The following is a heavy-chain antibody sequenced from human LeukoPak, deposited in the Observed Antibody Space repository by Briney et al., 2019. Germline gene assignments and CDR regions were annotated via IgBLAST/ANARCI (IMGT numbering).Heavy chain of an antibody. CDR2: MSSSSSYI. V-gene: IGHV3-21*01. Sequence: KSGGSLRLSCAASGFTFSRNNMNWVRQAPGKGLEWVSSMSSSSSYIYYADSVKGRFTISRDNAKNSLNLQMNSLRVEDTAVYYCARTYGDYVYILGYWGQGTLVTVSS. D-gene: IGHD4-17*01. J-gene: IGHJ4*02. CDR1: GFTFSRNN. CDR3: ARTYGDYVYILGY.